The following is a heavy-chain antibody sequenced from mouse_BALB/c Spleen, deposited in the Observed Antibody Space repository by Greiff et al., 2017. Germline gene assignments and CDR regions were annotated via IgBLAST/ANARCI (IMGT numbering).Heavy chain of an antibody. CDR2: IYPGDGDT. CDR1: GYTFTSYW. CDR3: ARSRGKNYAMDY. Sequence: VQLQQSGAELARPGASVKLSCKASGYTFTSYWMQWVKQRPGQGLEWIGAIYPGDGDTRYTQKFKGKSTLTADKSSSTAYMQLSSLASEDSAVYYCARSRGKNYAMDYWGQGTSVTVSS. V-gene: IGHV1-87*01. J-gene: IGHJ4*01. D-gene: IGHD2-1*01.